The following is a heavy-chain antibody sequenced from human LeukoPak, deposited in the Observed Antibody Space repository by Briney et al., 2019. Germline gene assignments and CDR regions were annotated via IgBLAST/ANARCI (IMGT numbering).Heavy chain of an antibody. CDR1: GYTFTSYG. Sequence: ASVKVSCKASGYTFTSYGISWVRQAPGQGLEWMGWISAYNGNTNYAQKLQGRVTMTRNTSISTAYMELSSLRSEDTAVYYCARGYSSGWPAHFDYWGQGTLVTVSS. J-gene: IGHJ4*02. CDR2: ISAYNGNT. V-gene: IGHV1-18*01. D-gene: IGHD6-19*01. CDR3: ARGYSSGWPAHFDY.